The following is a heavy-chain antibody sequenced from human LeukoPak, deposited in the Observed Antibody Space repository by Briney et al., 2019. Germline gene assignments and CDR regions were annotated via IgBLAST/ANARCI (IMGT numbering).Heavy chain of an antibody. J-gene: IGHJ6*02. Sequence: GGSLRLSCAASGFTFSNYSMHWVRQAPGKGLEWVAVISYDGSSKSYADSVNGRFTISRDSSGNTLYLQMNSLRAEDTAVYYCARRTAASGRVYYAMDVWGQGTTVTVSS. V-gene: IGHV3-30*03. CDR1: GFTFSNYS. CDR3: ARRTAASGRVYYAMDV. D-gene: IGHD6-13*01. CDR2: ISYDGSSK.